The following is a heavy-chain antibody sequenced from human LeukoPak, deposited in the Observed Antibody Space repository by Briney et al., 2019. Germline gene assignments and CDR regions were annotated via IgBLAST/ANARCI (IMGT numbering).Heavy chain of an antibody. CDR3: AREIMVRGVIIRDFRYLDY. Sequence: GGSLRLSCAASGFTFSSYAMSWVRQAPGKGLEWVSAISESGSSTYYADSVKGRFTISRDNSKNTLYLQMNSLRAEDTAVYYCAREIMVRGVIIRDFRYLDYWGQATLVTVSS. J-gene: IGHJ4*02. CDR1: GFTFSSYA. CDR2: ISESGSST. V-gene: IGHV3-23*01. D-gene: IGHD3-10*01.